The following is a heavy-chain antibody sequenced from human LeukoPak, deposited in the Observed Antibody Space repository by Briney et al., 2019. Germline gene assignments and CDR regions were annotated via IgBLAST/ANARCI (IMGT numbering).Heavy chain of an antibody. CDR3: ASSYYYDSSGYYSIHHLYYFDY. Sequence: SSETLSLTCTVSGGSISSSSYYWGWIRQPPGKGLEWIGSIYYSGSTYYNPSLKSRVTISVDTSKNPFSLKLSSVTAADTAVYYCASSYYYDSSGYYSIHHLYYFDYWGQGTLVTVSS. D-gene: IGHD3-22*01. CDR2: IYYSGST. CDR1: GGSISSSSYY. J-gene: IGHJ4*02. V-gene: IGHV4-39*01.